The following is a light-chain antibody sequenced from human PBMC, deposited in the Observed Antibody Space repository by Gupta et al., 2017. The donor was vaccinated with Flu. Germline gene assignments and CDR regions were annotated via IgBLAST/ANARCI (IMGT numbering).Light chain of an antibody. CDR2: GAS. CDR1: QTINSQY. Sequence: ERVLTQSPAALSLAPGERATLSRRITQTINSQYLGWNQQKPGQAPRLVIYGASNRATGIPDRFSGSGSGTDFTLTISRVEPEDSAVYYCQFYAASPWTFGQGTRVEI. V-gene: IGKV3-20*01. CDR3: QFYAASPWT. J-gene: IGKJ1*01.